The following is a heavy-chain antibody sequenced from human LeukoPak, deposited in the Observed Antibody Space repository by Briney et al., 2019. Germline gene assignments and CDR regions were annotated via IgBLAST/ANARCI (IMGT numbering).Heavy chain of an antibody. D-gene: IGHD2-15*01. J-gene: IGHJ6*03. CDR2: TNPNSGNT. CDR3: ARGNRYCSGGSCYSEYYYYYYMDV. V-gene: IGHV1-8*02. Sequence: GASVKVSCKASGYTFTGYYMHWVRQAPGQGLEWMGWTNPNSGNTGYAQKFQGRVTMTRNTSISTACMELSSLRSEDTAVYYCARGNRYCSGGSCYSEYYYYYYMDVWGKGTTVTISS. CDR1: GYTFTGYY.